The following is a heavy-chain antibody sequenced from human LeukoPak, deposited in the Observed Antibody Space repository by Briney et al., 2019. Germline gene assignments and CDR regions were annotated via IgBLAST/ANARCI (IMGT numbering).Heavy chain of an antibody. D-gene: IGHD3-3*01. CDR2: IYYSGST. CDR1: GGSISSGGYY. Sequence: PSQTLSLTCTVSGGSISSGGYYWSWIRQHPGKGLEWIGYIYYSGSTYYNPSLKSRVTISVDTSKNQFSLKLSSVTAADTAEYYCAREVITIPQNYFDYWGQGTLVTVSS. V-gene: IGHV4-31*03. CDR3: AREVITIPQNYFDY. J-gene: IGHJ4*02.